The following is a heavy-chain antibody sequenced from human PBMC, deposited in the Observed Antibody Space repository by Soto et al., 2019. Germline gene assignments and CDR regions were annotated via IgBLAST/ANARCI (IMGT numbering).Heavy chain of an antibody. V-gene: IGHV1-18*01. D-gene: IGHD1-26*01. CDR2: ISAYNGNT. CDR3: ARVGVGATRKQERWFDP. Sequence: QVQLVQSGAEVKKPGASVKVSCKASGYTFTSYGISWVRQAPGQGLEWMGWISAYNGNTNYAQKLQGRVTMTTDTPPRRAYMELRSLRSDDTAVYYCARVGVGATRKQERWFDPWGQGTLVTVSS. J-gene: IGHJ5*02. CDR1: GYTFTSYG.